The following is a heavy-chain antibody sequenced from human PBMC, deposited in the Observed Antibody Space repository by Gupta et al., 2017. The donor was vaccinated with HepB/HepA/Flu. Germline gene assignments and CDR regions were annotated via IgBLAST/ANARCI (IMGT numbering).Heavy chain of an antibody. CDR3: ARLSSGTGFYPHFFDR. D-gene: IGHD2/OR15-2a*01. CDR1: GGSIRDTNYY. J-gene: IGHJ4*02. Sequence: QVQLQESGPRLVKPSETLSLTCTVSGGSIRDTNYYWGWVRQSPGEGLAWIGSIYYSGTTYYNPSLKSRVSISVDTANSQFSLKVNSVTATDTAVYYCARLSSGTGFYPHFFDRWGQGTLVTVSS. CDR2: IYYSGTT. V-gene: IGHV4-39*01.